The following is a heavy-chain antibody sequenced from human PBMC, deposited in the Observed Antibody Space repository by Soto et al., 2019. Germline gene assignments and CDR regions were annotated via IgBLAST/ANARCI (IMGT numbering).Heavy chain of an antibody. J-gene: IGHJ4*02. CDR3: AREGGYSYGYRGINY. CDR1: GYTFTGYY. V-gene: IGHV1-2*02. D-gene: IGHD5-18*01. Sequence: ASLKVSCKASGYTFTGYYMHWVRQAPGQGLEWMGWINPNSGGTNYAQKFQGRVTMTRDTSISTAYMELSRLRSDDTAVYYCAREGGYSYGYRGINYWGQGTLVTVSS. CDR2: INPNSGGT.